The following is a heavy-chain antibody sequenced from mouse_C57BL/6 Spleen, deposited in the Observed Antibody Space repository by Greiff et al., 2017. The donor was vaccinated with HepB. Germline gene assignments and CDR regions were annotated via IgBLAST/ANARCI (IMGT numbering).Heavy chain of an antibody. CDR1: GFTFSSYA. CDR2: ISSGGDYI. Sequence: EVQGVESGEGLVKPGGSLKLSCAASGFTFSSYAMSWVRQTPEKRLEWVAYISSGGDYIYYADTVKGRFTISRDNARNTLYLQMSSLKSEDTAMYYCTRGYYSKDYYAMDYWGQGTSVTVSS. D-gene: IGHD2-5*01. CDR3: TRGYYSKDYYAMDY. J-gene: IGHJ4*01. V-gene: IGHV5-9-1*02.